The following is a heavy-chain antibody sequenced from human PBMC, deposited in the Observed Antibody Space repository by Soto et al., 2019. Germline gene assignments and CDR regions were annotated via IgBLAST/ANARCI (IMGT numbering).Heavy chain of an antibody. CDR1: GFTFSSYA. J-gene: IGHJ4*02. Sequence: SGFTFSSYAMSWVRQAPGKGLEWVSAISGSGVSTYYADSVKGRFTISRDNSKNTLYLQMNSLRAEDTAVYYCAKDRELVVLDYWGQGTLVTVS. CDR2: ISGSGVST. D-gene: IGHD3-22*01. CDR3: AKDRELVVLDY. V-gene: IGHV3-23*01.